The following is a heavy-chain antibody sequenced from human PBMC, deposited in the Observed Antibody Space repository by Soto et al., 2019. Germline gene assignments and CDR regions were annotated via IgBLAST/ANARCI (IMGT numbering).Heavy chain of an antibody. J-gene: IGHJ6*02. CDR3: ARRENPLPPLLLTHYGMDV. CDR1: GVTFSSYA. V-gene: IGHV1-69*13. CDR2: IIPIFGTA. Sequence: SVKVSCKASGVTFSSYAISWVRQAPGQGLEWMGGIIPIFGTANYAQKFQGRVTITADESTSTAYMELSSLRSEDTAVYYCARRENPLPPLLLTHYGMDVWGQGTTVTVSS. D-gene: IGHD2-15*01.